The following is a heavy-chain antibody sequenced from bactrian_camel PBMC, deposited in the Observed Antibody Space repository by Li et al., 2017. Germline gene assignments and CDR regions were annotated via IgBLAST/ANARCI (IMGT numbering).Heavy chain of an antibody. CDR3: AAAVHATGVTWRQPAGYDS. CDR1: GYPYTTYYTYC. V-gene: IGHV3S53*01. Sequence: HVQLVESGGGSVRSGGSLRLSCAISGYPYTTYYTYCMGWFRRLPGKEREAVAAIDSDDSTIYADSVKGRFTISQDNANYTVYLRMNSLKPEDTATYFCAAAVHATGVTWRQPAGYDSWGQGTQVTVS. CDR2: IDSDDST. D-gene: IGHD1*01. J-gene: IGHJ4*01.